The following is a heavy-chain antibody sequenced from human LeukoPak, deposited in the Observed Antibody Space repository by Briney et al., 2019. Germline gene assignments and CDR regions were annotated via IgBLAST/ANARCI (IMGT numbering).Heavy chain of an antibody. CDR2: IYSGGST. D-gene: IGHD3-22*01. J-gene: IGHJ4*02. CDR1: GFTVSTNY. Sequence: GGSLRLSCAASGFTVSTNYMSWVRQAPGKGLECVSVIYSGGSTYYADSVKGRFTISRDNSKNTLYLQMNSLRAEDTAVYYCARDYDSSGYLDYWGQGTLVTVSS. CDR3: ARDYDSSGYLDY. V-gene: IGHV3-53*01.